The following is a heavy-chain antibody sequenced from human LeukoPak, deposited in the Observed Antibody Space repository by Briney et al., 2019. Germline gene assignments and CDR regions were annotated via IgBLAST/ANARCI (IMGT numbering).Heavy chain of an antibody. CDR2: NYCSGST. V-gene: IGHV4-39*01. J-gene: IGHJ4*02. CDR3: ARHLGDGYQIRPCYFDY. D-gene: IGHD5-24*01. Sequence: PSETLSLTCTVSGGSLGSSSYYWGWIRQPPGKGLEWVGRNYCSGSTYYDPPLKSRDTISVDTSKNQFSLKLSSVTAADTAVYYCARHLGDGYQIRPCYFDYWGQGTLVTVSS. CDR1: GGSLGSSSYY.